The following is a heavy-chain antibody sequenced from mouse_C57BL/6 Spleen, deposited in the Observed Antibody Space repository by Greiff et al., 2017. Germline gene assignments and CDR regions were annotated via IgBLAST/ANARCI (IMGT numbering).Heavy chain of an antibody. V-gene: IGHV1-42*01. CDR3: ARKVYYAMDY. Sequence: EVQRVESGPELVKPGASVKISCKASGYSFTGYYMNWVKQSPEKSLEWIGEINPSTGGTTYNQKFKAKATLTVDKSSSTAYMQLKSLTSEDSAVYYCARKVYYAMDYWGQGTSVTVSS. J-gene: IGHJ4*01. CDR2: INPSTGGT. CDR1: GYSFTGYY.